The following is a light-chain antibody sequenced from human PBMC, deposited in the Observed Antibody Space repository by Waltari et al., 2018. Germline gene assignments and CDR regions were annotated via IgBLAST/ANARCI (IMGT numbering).Light chain of an antibody. V-gene: IGKV3-15*01. CDR2: GAS. CDR1: QSVSSN. J-gene: IGKJ2*01. Sequence: EIVMTQSPATLSVSPGERVTLSCRALQSVSSNLDWYKQKPGQPPRPLLYGASIRASGVPARLSGSGSGTEVTLTIISMQSDDSAVYYCQQYNNWPPMFTFGQGTKLEIK. CDR3: QQYNNWPPMFT.